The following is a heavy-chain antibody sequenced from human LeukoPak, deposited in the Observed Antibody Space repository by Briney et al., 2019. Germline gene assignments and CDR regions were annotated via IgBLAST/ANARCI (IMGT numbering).Heavy chain of an antibody. CDR3: ARHPTVTTGRWFDP. D-gene: IGHD4-17*01. V-gene: IGHV4-61*05. J-gene: IGHJ5*02. CDR1: GGSISSSSYY. Sequence: SETLSLTCTVSGGSISSSSYYWSWIRQPPGTGLEWIGYIYYSGSTNYNPSLKSRVTISVDMSKNQFSLNLNSVTAADTAVYYCARHPTVTTGRWFDPWGQGTLVTVSS. CDR2: IYYSGST.